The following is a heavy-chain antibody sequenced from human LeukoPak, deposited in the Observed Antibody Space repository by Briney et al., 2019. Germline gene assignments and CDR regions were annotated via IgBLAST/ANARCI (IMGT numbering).Heavy chain of an antibody. CDR3: AGDGGLNTTFDY. J-gene: IGHJ4*02. CDR2: KKRDGSAE. V-gene: IGHV3-7*01. Sequence: GRSPTLSCAASGFTFRNYWMGWVSQAPGKGLEWLANKKRDGSAEYYAASVRGRFTTSRDNAKNFLYLQMNSLRAEDTAVYYCAGDGGLNTTFDYWGQGTLVTVSS. D-gene: IGHD2-15*01. CDR1: GFTFRNYW.